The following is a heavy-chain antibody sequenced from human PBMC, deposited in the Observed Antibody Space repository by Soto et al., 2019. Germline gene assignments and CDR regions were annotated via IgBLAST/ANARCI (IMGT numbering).Heavy chain of an antibody. CDR1: AYSNTIYG. CDR2: ISAYNGKA. V-gene: IGHV1-18*01. J-gene: IGHJ6*03. CDR3: TSLRSEDYYYYYMDV. Sequence: QVQLVQSGAEVKKPGASVKVSCKASAYSNTIYGINWVSQAPGQGLEWMGWISAYNGKAHYAQKVQDRLTVTTDTSTSTAYMELRSLRSDDTAVYYCTSLRSEDYYYYYMDVWGKGTTVTVSS.